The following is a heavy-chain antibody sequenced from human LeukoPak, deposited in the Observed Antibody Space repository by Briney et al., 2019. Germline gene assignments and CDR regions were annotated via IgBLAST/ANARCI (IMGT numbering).Heavy chain of an antibody. CDR1: GFTFDDFG. CDR3: ARLGGADYYFYYYMDV. Sequence: GGSLRLSCAASGFTFDDFGMSWVRQAPGKGLEWVSGVNWNGDGTGYADSVEGRFTISRDNANNSLYLQMNSLRVEDTALYYCARLGGADYYFYYYMDVWGKGTTVTVSS. J-gene: IGHJ6*03. D-gene: IGHD1-26*01. CDR2: VNWNGDGT. V-gene: IGHV3-20*04.